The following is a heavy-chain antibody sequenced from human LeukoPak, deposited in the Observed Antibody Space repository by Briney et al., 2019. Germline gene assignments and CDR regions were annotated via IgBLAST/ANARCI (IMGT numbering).Heavy chain of an antibody. CDR3: ARFYGSGRGTNFDN. V-gene: IGHV3-21*01. D-gene: IGHD3-10*01. Sequence: PGGSLRLSCAASGFTFSNYFMNWVRQAPGKGLEWVSSISSSSTYTYYADSVKGRFTISRDTAKNSLYLQMNSLRAEDTAVYYCARFYGSGRGTNFDNWGQGTLVTVSS. CDR2: ISSSSTYT. CDR1: GFTFSNYF. J-gene: IGHJ4*02.